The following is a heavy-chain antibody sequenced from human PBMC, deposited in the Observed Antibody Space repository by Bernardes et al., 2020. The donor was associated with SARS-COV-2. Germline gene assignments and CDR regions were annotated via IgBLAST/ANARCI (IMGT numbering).Heavy chain of an antibody. Sequence: SETLSLTCTVSGGSISSDGHYWSWVRQHPGRGLEWIGYIYYSGSTYYNPSFKSRVTVSVDTSKHQFSLKLSSATVADTDVYYCARGGHDPLGMDVWGQGTTVTVFS. V-gene: IGHV4-31*03. D-gene: IGHD5-12*01. CDR1: GGSISSDGHY. CDR2: IYYSGST. J-gene: IGHJ6*02. CDR3: ARGGHDPLGMDV.